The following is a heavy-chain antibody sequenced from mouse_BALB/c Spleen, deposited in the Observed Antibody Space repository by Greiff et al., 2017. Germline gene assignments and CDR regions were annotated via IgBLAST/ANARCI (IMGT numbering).Heavy chain of an antibody. CDR3: AREITPYYYAMDY. CDR2: IDPSDSET. CDR1: GYTFTSYW. D-gene: IGHD2-4*01. J-gene: IGHJ4*01. Sequence: QVQLQQPGAELVKPGAPVKLSCKASGYTFTSYWMNWVKQRPGRGLEWIGRIDPSDSETHYNQKFKDKATLTVDKSSSTAYIQLSSLTSEDSAVYYCAREITPYYYAMDYGGQGTSVTVSS. V-gene: IGHV1-69*02.